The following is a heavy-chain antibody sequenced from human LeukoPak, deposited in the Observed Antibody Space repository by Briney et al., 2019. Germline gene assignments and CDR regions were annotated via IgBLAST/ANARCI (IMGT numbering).Heavy chain of an antibody. CDR2: IYYSGST. Sequence: TSSETLSLTCTVSGGSISSSSYYWGWIRQPPGKGLEWIGNIYYSGSTYYNPSLKSRVTISVDTAKNQFSLKLSSVTAADTAVYYCARSAGWLQEFDYWGQGTLVTVSS. CDR1: GGSISSSSYY. J-gene: IGHJ4*02. V-gene: IGHV4-39*01. CDR3: ARSAGWLQEFDY. D-gene: IGHD5-24*01.